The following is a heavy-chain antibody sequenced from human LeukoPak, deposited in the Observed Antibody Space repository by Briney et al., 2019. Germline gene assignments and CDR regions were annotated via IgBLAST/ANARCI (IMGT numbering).Heavy chain of an antibody. J-gene: IGHJ3*02. D-gene: IGHD5-12*01. CDR2: ISYDGSNK. CDR3: ATSGYDEYDAFDI. Sequence: GGSLRLSCAASGFTFSSYAMHWVRQAPGKGLEWVAVISYDGSNKYYADSVKGRFTISRDNSKNTLYLQMNSLRAEDTAVYYCATSGYDEYDAFDIWGQGTMVTVSS. CDR1: GFTFSSYA. V-gene: IGHV3-30-3*01.